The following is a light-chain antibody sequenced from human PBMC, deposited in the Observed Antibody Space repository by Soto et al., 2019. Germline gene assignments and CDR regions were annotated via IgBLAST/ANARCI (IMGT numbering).Light chain of an antibody. CDR3: QQYNDWQVT. CDR2: DAS. J-gene: IGKJ4*01. Sequence: EIVMTQSPATLSVSPGERATLSCRASQSVSSNLAWYQQKPGQAPRLLIYDASTGATGIPGRFSGSGSGTEFTLTITGLQSEDFAVYYCQQYNDWQVTFGGGTMLEVK. CDR1: QSVSSN. V-gene: IGKV3-15*01.